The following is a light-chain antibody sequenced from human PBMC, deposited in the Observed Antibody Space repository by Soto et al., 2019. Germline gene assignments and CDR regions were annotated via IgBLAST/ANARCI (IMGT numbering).Light chain of an antibody. CDR2: QAS. CDR3: QQDTCLST. V-gene: IGKV1-5*03. J-gene: IGKJ4*01. CDR1: RSLQTW. Sequence: IQMTQSPSTLSASVGDRVTITCRASRSLQTWLAWYQQKPGKVPKLLIYQASSLQNGVPARFIGSGSGTESTLTINTLHTDDVATYYFQQDTCLSTFGAGTKV.